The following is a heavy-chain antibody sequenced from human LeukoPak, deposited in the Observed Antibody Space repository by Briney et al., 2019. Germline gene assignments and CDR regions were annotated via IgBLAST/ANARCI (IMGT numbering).Heavy chain of an antibody. CDR1: GGSISSYY. CDR2: IYYSGST. J-gene: IGHJ3*02. V-gene: IGHV4-59*01. D-gene: IGHD3-10*01. CDR3: ARDSGWAFDI. Sequence: SETLSLTCTVSGGSISSYYWSWIRQPPGKGLEWIGYIYYSGSTNYNPSLKSRVTISVDTSKNQFSLKLSSVTAADTAVYYCARDSGWAFDIWGKGTMFTVSS.